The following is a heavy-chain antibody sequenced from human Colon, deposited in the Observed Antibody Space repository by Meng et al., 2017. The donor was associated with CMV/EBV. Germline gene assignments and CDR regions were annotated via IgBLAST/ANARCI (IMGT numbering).Heavy chain of an antibody. CDR3: ARGPNYDFWSGYTKWFDP. CDR2: MNPKSGYT. V-gene: IGHV1-8*01. CDR1: TFTSYD. J-gene: IGHJ5*02. Sequence: TFTSYDINWVRQATGQGLEWMGWMNPKSGYTGSAQKFQGRVTMTMNTSISTAYMELSSLRSDDTAVYYCARGPNYDFWSGYTKWFDPWGQGTLVTVSS. D-gene: IGHD3-3*01.